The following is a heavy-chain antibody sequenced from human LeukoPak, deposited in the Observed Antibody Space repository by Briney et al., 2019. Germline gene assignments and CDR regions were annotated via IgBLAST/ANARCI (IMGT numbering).Heavy chain of an antibody. J-gene: IGHJ4*02. CDR2: ISGSGGST. D-gene: IGHD2-15*01. CDR1: GFTFSSYA. Sequence: GGSLRLSCAASGFTFSSYAMSWVRQAPGKGLEWVSAISGSGGSTYYADSVKGRFTISRDNSKNTLYLQMNSLRAEDTAVYYCAKLGPSYCSSGSCHDDYWGQGTLVTVSS. V-gene: IGHV3-23*01. CDR3: AKLGPSYCSSGSCHDDY.